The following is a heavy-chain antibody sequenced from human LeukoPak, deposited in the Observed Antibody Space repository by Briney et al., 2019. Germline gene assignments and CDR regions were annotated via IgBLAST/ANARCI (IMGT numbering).Heavy chain of an antibody. CDR3: AKVVEQWLVDY. D-gene: IGHD6-19*01. V-gene: IGHV3-23*01. CDR1: GFTFSSYG. J-gene: IGHJ4*02. Sequence: GGSLRLSCAASGFTFSSYGMHWVRQAPGKGLEWVSAISGSGGSTYYADSVKGRFTISRDNSKNTLYLQMNSLRAEDTAVYYCAKVVEQWLVDYWGQGTLVTVSS. CDR2: ISGSGGST.